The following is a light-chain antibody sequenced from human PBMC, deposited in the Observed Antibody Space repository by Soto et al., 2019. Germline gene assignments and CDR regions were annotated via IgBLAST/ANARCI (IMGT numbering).Light chain of an antibody. Sequence: EIVLTQSTATLSVSPGESATLSCRASQSVSGDLAWYHHKPGQAPRLLIYDASTRALDTPARFAGSGSGTEFTLTISSLQSEDFAVYFCHQYNNWPITFGQGTRLEIK. CDR3: HQYNNWPIT. CDR1: QSVSGD. J-gene: IGKJ5*01. CDR2: DAS. V-gene: IGKV3-15*01.